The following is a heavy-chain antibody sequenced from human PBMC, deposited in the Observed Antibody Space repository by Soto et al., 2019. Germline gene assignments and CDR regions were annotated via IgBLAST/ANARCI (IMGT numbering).Heavy chain of an antibody. CDR3: ARGNKRATIWGDY. V-gene: IGHV1-69*02. Sequence: QVQLVQSGAEVKKPGSSVKVSCKASGGTFSSYTICWVRQAPGQGLEWMGRIIPILGIANYAQKFQGRVTITADKSTSTAYMERSSLRSEDTAVYYCARGNKRATIWGDYWGQGTLVTVSS. CDR1: GGTFSSYT. D-gene: IGHD3-16*01. CDR2: IIPILGIA. J-gene: IGHJ4*02.